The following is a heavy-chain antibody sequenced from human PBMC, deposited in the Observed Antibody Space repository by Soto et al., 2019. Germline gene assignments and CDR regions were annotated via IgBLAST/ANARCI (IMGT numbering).Heavy chain of an antibody. CDR3: ARQRTTVVTQAYFDH. V-gene: IGHV4-39*01. J-gene: IGHJ4*02. Sequence: SETLSLTCIVSGESISSSSYYWGWIRQPPGKGLEWTGSIYYSGRTYYNPSFKSRVTISIDTSWNQFSLKLSSVTATDTAVYYCARQRTTVVTQAYFDHWGQGALVTVSS. CDR1: GESISSSSYY. CDR2: IYYSGRT. D-gene: IGHD2-21*02.